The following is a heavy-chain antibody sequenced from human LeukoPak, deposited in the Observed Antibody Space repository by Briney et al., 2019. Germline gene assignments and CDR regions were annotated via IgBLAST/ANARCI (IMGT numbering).Heavy chain of an antibody. V-gene: IGHV4-61*08. CDR3: ARADTAMVTVDY. D-gene: IGHD5-18*01. CDR2: IYYSGST. J-gene: IGHJ4*02. Sequence: PSETLSLTCTVSGDSISSGDYYWSWIRQPPGKGLEWIGYIYYSGSTNYNPSLKSRVTISVDTSKNQFSLKLSSVTAADTAVYYCARADTAMVTVDYWGQGTLVTVSS. CDR1: GDSISSGDYY.